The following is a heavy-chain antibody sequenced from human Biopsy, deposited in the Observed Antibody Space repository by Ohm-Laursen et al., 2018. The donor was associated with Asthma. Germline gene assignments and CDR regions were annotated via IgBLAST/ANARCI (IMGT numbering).Heavy chain of an antibody. J-gene: IGHJ3*02. CDR2: MFHRGTT. Sequence: SQTLSLTCAVSGGSISSGGFSWTWLRQPPGKGLEWLGYMFHRGTTHYNPSLTSRVTISLDRSKNQFSLRLSSVTAADTAMYYCARDYGDYVWRAFDIWGQGTMVTVSS. CDR1: GGSISSGGFS. CDR3: ARDYGDYVWRAFDI. V-gene: IGHV4-30-2*01. D-gene: IGHD4-17*01.